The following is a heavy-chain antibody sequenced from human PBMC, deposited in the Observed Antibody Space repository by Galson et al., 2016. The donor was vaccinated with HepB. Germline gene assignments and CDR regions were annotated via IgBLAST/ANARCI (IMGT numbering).Heavy chain of an antibody. CDR2: INPSGGTI. Sequence: SVKVSCKASGYTFTNYYIHWVRQAPGQGLEWMGIINPSGGTIRYAQTFQGRVTMTRDTSTSTLYMELSSLRAEDTAVFYCARYGSGVFDFWGQGTLVTVSS. D-gene: IGHD3-10*01. J-gene: IGHJ4*02. CDR3: ARYGSGVFDF. CDR1: GYTFTNYY. V-gene: IGHV1-46*01.